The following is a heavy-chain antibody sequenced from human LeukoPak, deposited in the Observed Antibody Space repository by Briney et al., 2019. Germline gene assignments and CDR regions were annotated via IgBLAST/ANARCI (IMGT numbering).Heavy chain of an antibody. J-gene: IGHJ4*02. CDR2: IKPDGSEK. CDR1: GFTFSNYW. Sequence: GGSLRLSCVVSGFTFSNYWMSWVRQAPGKGLEWVANIKPDGSEKNYVDSVKGRFTISRDNAKNSLYLQMNSLRAEDTAVYYRARDRPSAWYLQYYFNYWGQGNLVTVSS. D-gene: IGHD6-19*01. V-gene: IGHV3-7*04. CDR3: ARDRPSAWYLQYYFNY.